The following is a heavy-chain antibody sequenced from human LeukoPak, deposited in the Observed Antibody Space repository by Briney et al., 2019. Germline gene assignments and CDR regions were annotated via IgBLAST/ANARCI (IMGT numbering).Heavy chain of an antibody. CDR1: GFYFANYA. Sequence: GSLRLSCAASGFYFANYAMSWVRQAPGKGLEWVSSISSTSTYIYYADSMKGRFIISRDNARNSLYLEMNSLRAEDTAVYYCARIIGISGTYPTDYWGQGTLVTVSS. CDR3: ARIIGISGTYPTDY. CDR2: ISSTSTYI. D-gene: IGHD1-26*01. J-gene: IGHJ4*02. V-gene: IGHV3-21*06.